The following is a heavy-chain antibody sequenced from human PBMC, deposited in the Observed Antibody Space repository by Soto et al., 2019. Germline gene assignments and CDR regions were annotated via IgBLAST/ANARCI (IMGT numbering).Heavy chain of an antibody. V-gene: IGHV4-4*07. CDR1: GGSISSYY. D-gene: IGHD3-22*01. Sequence: PSETLSLTCTVSGGSISSYYWSWIRQPAGKGLEWIGRIYTSGSTNYNPSLKSRVTMSVDTSKNQFSLKLSSVTAADTAVYYCARDPTYYYDSSGYYDDRAGAFDIWGQGTMVTVSS. CDR3: ARDPTYYYDSSGYYDDRAGAFDI. J-gene: IGHJ3*02. CDR2: IYTSGST.